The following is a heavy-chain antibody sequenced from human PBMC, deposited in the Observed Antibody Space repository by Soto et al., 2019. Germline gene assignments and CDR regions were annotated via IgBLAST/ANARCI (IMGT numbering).Heavy chain of an antibody. CDR3: AAVMGSDYDYVWGSLTFDD. CDR1: GFIFRSTA. D-gene: IGHD3-16*01. V-gene: IGHV3-23*01. J-gene: IGHJ4*02. Sequence: EVELLESGGGLSPPGGSLRLSCAASGFIFRSTAMAWVRQAPGKGRKWASHISGSGVSTYFSDSVKGRFTISRDNSNNTLYLQMNSLRAEDTAVYFCAAVMGSDYDYVWGSLTFDDWGQGTLVTVSS. CDR2: ISGSGVST.